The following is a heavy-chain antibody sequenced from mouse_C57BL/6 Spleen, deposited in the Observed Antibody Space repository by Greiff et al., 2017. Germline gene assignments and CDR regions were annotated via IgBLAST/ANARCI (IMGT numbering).Heavy chain of an antibody. D-gene: IGHD1-1*01. Sequence: VQLQQSGAELVRPGASVKLSCKASGYTFTDYYINWVKQRPGQGLEWIARIYPGSGNTYYNQKFKGKATLTAEKSSSTAYMQLSSLTSEDSAVYFCARYGGSRYYFDYWGQGTTLTVSS. CDR3: ARYGGSRYYFDY. CDR1: GYTFTDYY. V-gene: IGHV1-76*01. CDR2: IYPGSGNT. J-gene: IGHJ2*01.